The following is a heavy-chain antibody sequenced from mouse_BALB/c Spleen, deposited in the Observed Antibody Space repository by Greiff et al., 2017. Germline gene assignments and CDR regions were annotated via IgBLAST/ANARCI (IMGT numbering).Heavy chain of an antibody. D-gene: IGHD2-1*01. V-gene: IGHV3-8*02. CDR3: ARSPIYYGNTYWYFDV. Sequence: EVKLQESGPSLVKPSQTLSLTCSVTGDSITSGYWNWIRKFPGNKLEYMGYISYSGSTYYNPSLKSRISITRDTSKNQYYLQLNSVTTEDTATYYCARSPIYYGNTYWYFDVWGAGTTVTVSS. CDR1: GDSITSGY. CDR2: ISYSGST. J-gene: IGHJ1*01.